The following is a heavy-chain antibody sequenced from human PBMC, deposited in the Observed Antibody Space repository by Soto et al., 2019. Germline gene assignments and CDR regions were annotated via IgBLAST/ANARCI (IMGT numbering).Heavy chain of an antibody. V-gene: IGHV1-18*01. J-gene: IGHJ4*02. D-gene: IGHD1-26*01. Sequence: QVQLVQSGAEVKKPGASVKVSCKASGYTFASYGISCVRQAPGQGLEWMGWISAYNGNTNYAQKLQVRVTMTTDTSTSTTYMERRGLISDDTSVYYWARDRGVGADYWGQGTLVTVSS. CDR2: ISAYNGNT. CDR1: GYTFASYG. CDR3: ARDRGVGADY.